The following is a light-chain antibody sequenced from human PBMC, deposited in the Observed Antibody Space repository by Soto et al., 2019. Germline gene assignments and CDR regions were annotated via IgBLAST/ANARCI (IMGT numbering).Light chain of an antibody. CDR1: SGHSSYA. V-gene: IGLV4-69*01. CDR2: LNSDGSH. CDR3: QTWGTGIQV. J-gene: IGLJ2*01. Sequence: QPVLTQSPSASASLGASVKLTCTLSSGHSSYAIAWHQQQPEKGPRYLMKLNSDGSHSKGDGIPDRFSGSSSGAERYLTISRPPSEDEADYYCQTWGTGIQVFGGGTKLTVL.